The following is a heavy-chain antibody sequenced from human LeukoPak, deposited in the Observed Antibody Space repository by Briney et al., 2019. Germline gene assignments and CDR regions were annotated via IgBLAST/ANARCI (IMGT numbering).Heavy chain of an antibody. CDR1: GGSISSGSYY. CDR3: ARGDEAAASHY. V-gene: IGHV4-39*07. Sequence: SETLSLTCTVSGGSISSGSYYWSWIRQPPGKGLEWIGSIYYSGSTYYNPSLKSRVTISVDTSKNQFSLKLSSVTAADTAVYYCARGDEAAASHYWGQGTLVTVSS. J-gene: IGHJ4*02. D-gene: IGHD6-13*01. CDR2: IYYSGST.